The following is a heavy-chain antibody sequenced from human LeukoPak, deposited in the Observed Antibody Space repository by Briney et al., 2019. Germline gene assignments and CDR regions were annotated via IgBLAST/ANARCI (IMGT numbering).Heavy chain of an antibody. J-gene: IGHJ3*02. Sequence: PGGSLRLSCAASGFTFSDYYMSWIRQAPGKGQEWVSYISSSGSTIYYADSVKGRFTISRDNSKNTLYLQMGSLRAEDMAVYYCARDGGTAMVFGAFDIWGQGTMVTVSS. CDR3: ARDGGTAMVFGAFDI. CDR2: ISSSGSTI. CDR1: GFTFSDYY. V-gene: IGHV3-11*04. D-gene: IGHD5-18*01.